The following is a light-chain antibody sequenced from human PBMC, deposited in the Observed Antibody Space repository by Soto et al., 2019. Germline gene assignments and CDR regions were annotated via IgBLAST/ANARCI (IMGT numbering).Light chain of an antibody. CDR3: QQYNSYSWT. J-gene: IGKJ1*01. V-gene: IGKV1-5*01. CDR1: QSISSW. CDR2: DAS. Sequence: QMTQSPSTLSASVGDRVTITCRASQSISSWLAWYQQKPGKAPKLLIYDASSLESGVPSRFSGSGSGTEFTLTISSLQPDDFATYYCQQYNSYSWTFGQGTKVDIK.